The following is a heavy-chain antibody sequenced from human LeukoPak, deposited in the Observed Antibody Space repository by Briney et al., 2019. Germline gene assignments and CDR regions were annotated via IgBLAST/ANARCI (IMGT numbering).Heavy chain of an antibody. V-gene: IGHV1-46*01. CDR2: IIPGGGGA. CDR1: GYSFVSYY. D-gene: IGHD6-6*01. J-gene: IGHJ4*02. Sequence: ASVKVSCKASGYSFVSYYLHWVRQAPGQGLEWMGVIIPGGGGASYAQKFRGRVTMTTDMSTNSVNMELSSLTSEDTAEYYCARGGDSHYSSSSRFDNWGQGTLVTVSS. CDR3: ARGGDSHYSSSSRFDN.